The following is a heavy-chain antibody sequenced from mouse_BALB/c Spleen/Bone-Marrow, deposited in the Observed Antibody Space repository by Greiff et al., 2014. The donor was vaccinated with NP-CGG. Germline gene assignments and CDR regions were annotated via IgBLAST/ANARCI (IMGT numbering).Heavy chain of an antibody. V-gene: IGHV5-4*02. J-gene: IGHJ4*01. CDR1: GFTFSDYY. Sequence: EVKLVESGGGLVKPGGSLKLSCAVSGFTFSDYYMYWVRQNPEKRLEWVATINDGGSYTYYPDSVKGRFTISGDNAKNNLYLQMSSLKSEDTAMYYCARDGNFAMDYWGQGTSVTVSS. D-gene: IGHD2-1*01. CDR3: ARDGNFAMDY. CDR2: INDGGSYT.